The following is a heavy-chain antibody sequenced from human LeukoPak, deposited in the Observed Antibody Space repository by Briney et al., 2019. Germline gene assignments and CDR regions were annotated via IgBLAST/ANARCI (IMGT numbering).Heavy chain of an antibody. Sequence: GGSLRLSCAASGFTFSTYAMSWVRQAPGKGLEWVSAIGGSGADTDYADPVKGRFTISRDNSNNTLYLQMNSLRAEDTAVYYCAREKNLGTWGQGTLVTVSS. J-gene: IGHJ4*02. CDR3: AREKNLGT. CDR1: GFTFSTYA. V-gene: IGHV3-23*01. CDR2: IGGSGADT. D-gene: IGHD1-14*01.